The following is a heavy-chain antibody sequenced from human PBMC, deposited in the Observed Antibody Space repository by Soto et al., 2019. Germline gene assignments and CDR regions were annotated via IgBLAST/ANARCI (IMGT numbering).Heavy chain of an antibody. CDR3: AREIVVVPAAYTTDY. V-gene: IGHV3-64*01. J-gene: IGHJ4*02. D-gene: IGHD2-2*01. CDR1: GFTFSSYA. Sequence: ESGGGLVQPGGSLRLSCAASGFTFSSYAMHWVRQAPGKGLEYVSAISSDGGSTYYANSVKGRFTISRDNSKNTLYLQMGSLRAEDMAVYYCAREIVVVPAAYTTDYWGQGTLVTVSS. CDR2: ISSDGGST.